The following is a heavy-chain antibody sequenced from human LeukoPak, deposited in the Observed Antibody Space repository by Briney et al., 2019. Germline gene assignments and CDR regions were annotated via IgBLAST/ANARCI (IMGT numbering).Heavy chain of an antibody. CDR1: GFRFSSYD. CDR3: ARDIYCSGGSCYSWRRYYFDY. CDR2: ISAEGDIQ. D-gene: IGHD2-15*01. V-gene: IGHV3-30-3*01. Sequence: GRSQRLSCAATGFRFSSYDMHWVRQAPGKGLEWVAAISAEGDIQIYLDSVMGRFTISRDNAKNSLYLQMNSLRAEDTAVYYCARDIYCSGGSCYSWRRYYFDYWGQGTLVTVSS. J-gene: IGHJ4*02.